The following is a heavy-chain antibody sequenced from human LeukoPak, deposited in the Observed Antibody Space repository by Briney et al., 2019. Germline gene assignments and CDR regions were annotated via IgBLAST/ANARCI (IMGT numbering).Heavy chain of an antibody. Sequence: PGGSLRLPCAASGFTFSSYAVSWVRQAPGKGLAWVSAISDSGGSTQYADSVKGRFTISGDNSKNTLYLQMNGLRAEDTAVYYCAKGSSNWRDYYYFDYWGQGTLVTVSS. CDR1: GFTFSSYA. V-gene: IGHV3-23*01. D-gene: IGHD6-13*01. CDR2: ISDSGGST. J-gene: IGHJ4*02. CDR3: AKGSSNWRDYYYFDY.